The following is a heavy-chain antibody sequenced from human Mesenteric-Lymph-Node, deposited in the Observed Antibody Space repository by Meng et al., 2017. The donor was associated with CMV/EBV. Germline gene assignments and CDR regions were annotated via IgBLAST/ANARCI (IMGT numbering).Heavy chain of an antibody. CDR1: GLTLTNAW. D-gene: IGHD2-2*01. CDR2: VKSKADGGTV. V-gene: IGHV3-15*01. Sequence: GESLKISCTASGLTLTNAWISWVRQAPGKGLEWVGRVKSKADGGTVEYGAPVRGRFFISRDDSENTLHLQMDSLKTEDTGVYYCVTAAAVVPLNYWYFDVWGRGTLVTVSS. J-gene: IGHJ2*01. CDR3: VTAAAVVPLNYWYFDV.